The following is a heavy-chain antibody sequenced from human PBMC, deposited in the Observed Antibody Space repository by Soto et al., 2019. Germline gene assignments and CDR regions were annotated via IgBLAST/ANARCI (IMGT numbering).Heavy chain of an antibody. V-gene: IGHV3-33*01. J-gene: IGHJ6*02. CDR3: ARDEDIVVVPAAIEGIVV. CDR1: GFTFSSYG. D-gene: IGHD2-2*01. CDR2: IWYDGSNK. Sequence: GGSLRLSCAASGFTFSSYGMHWVRQAPGKGLEWVAVIWYDGSNKYYADSVKGRFTISRDNSKNTLYLQMNSLRAEDTAVYYCARDEDIVVVPAAIEGIVVWGQGTTVTVSS.